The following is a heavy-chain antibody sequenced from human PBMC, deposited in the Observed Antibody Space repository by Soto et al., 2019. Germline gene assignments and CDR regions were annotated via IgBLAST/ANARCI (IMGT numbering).Heavy chain of an antibody. Sequence: SETLSLTCTVSGGSISSYYWSWIRQPPGKGLEWIGYIYYSGSTNYNPSPKSRVTISVDTSKNQFSLKLSSVTAAVTTVYYCATMVYWGGDGFYYYEYMDVWGKGTTVTVSS. CDR2: IYYSGST. V-gene: IGHV4-59*01. CDR1: GGSISSYY. D-gene: IGHD2-21*02. J-gene: IGHJ6*03. CDR3: ATMVYWGGDGFYYYEYMDV.